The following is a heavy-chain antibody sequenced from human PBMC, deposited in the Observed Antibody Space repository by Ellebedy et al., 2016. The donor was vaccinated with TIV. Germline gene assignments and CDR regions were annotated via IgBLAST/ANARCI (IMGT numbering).Heavy chain of an antibody. CDR3: TRVVRLADS. V-gene: IGHV3-7*04. Sequence: GESLKISXASSGFTFSRYWLSWVRQAPGKGLERPAISDEDGKETDYVDSVKGRFTISRDNAKKTLYLQMNSLRGEYTAVYYCTRVVRLADSWGQGTLVTVSS. D-gene: IGHD3-10*01. CDR2: SDEDGKET. J-gene: IGHJ4*02. CDR1: GFTFSRYW.